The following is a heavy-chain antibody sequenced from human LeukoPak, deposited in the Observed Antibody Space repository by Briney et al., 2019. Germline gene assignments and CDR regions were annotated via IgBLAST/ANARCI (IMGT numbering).Heavy chain of an antibody. CDR2: IYTSGTA. Sequence: SQTLSLTCTVSGGSISSGSYYWSWIRQPAGKGLEWIGRIYTSGTANYNPSLKSRVTISLDTSKNQFSLKLSSVTAADTAVYYCARDWEYYSGSGTYSTRFDPWGQGTLVTVSS. CDR3: ARDWEYYSGSGTYSTRFDP. V-gene: IGHV4-61*02. CDR1: GGSISSGSYY. D-gene: IGHD3-10*01. J-gene: IGHJ5*02.